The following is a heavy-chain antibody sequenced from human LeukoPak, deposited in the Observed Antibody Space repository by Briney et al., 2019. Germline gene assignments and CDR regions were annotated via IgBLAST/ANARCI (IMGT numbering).Heavy chain of an antibody. V-gene: IGHV1-8*01. CDR1: GYTLTELS. Sequence: GASVKVSCKVSGYTLTELSMHWVRQAPGKGLEWMGWMNPNSGNTGYAQKFQGRVTMTRNTSISTAYMELSSLRSEDTAVYYCARDVTDYRNAFDIWGQGTMVTVSS. J-gene: IGHJ3*02. CDR2: MNPNSGNT. CDR3: ARDVTDYRNAFDI. D-gene: IGHD4-11*01.